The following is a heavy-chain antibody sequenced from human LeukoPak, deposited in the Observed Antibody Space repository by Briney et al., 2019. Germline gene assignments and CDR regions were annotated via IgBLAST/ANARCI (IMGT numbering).Heavy chain of an antibody. Sequence: PSETLSLTCTVSGGSLSSYYWSWIRQPAGKGLEWIGRIYTSGSTNYNPSLKSRVTMSVDTSKNQFSLKLSFLTAADTAVYYCARGDSSGWYDDYWGQGTLVTVSS. CDR3: ARGDSSGWYDDY. D-gene: IGHD6-19*01. CDR1: GGSLSSYY. J-gene: IGHJ4*02. V-gene: IGHV4-4*07. CDR2: IYTSGST.